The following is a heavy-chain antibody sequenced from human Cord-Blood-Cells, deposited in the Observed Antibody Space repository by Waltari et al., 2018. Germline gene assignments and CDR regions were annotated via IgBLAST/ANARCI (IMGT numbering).Heavy chain of an antibody. V-gene: IGHV4-59*01. CDR3: ARVVVVAATRAFDI. CDR2: IYYSGST. D-gene: IGHD2-15*01. J-gene: IGHJ3*02. CDR1: GGSIRSYY. Sequence: QVQLQESGPGLVKPSETLSLTCTVAGGSIRSYYWSWIRQPPGKGLEWIGLIYYSGSTNYNPSLKSRVTISVDTSKNQFSLKLSSVTAADTAVYYCARVVVVAATRAFDIWGQGTMVTVSS.